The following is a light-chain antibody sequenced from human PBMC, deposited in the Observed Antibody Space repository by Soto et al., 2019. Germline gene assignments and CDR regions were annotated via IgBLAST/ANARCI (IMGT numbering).Light chain of an antibody. CDR3: CSYAGGTTWV. Sequence: QSALTQPASVSGSPGQSITISCTGTSSDVGGYNFVSWYQQHPGKAPKLMIYEVTKRPSGVSYRFSASKSGNTASLTISGLQAEDEADYYCCSYAGGTTWVFGGGTKVTVL. V-gene: IGLV2-23*02. CDR2: EVT. CDR1: SSDVGGYNF. J-gene: IGLJ3*02.